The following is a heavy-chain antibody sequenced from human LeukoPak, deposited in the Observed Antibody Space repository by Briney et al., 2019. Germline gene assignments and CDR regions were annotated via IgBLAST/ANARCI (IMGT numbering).Heavy chain of an antibody. CDR2: INPNSGGT. CDR1: GYTFTGYY. V-gene: IGHV1-2*02. Sequence: ASVTVSCTASGYTFTGYYMHWVRQAPGQGLEWMGWINPNSGGTNYAQKFQGRVTMTRDTSISTAYMELSRLRSDDTAVYYCARVLLSYNWNDGGLVYWGQGTLVTVSS. J-gene: IGHJ4*02. CDR3: ARVLLSYNWNDGGLVY. D-gene: IGHD1-20*01.